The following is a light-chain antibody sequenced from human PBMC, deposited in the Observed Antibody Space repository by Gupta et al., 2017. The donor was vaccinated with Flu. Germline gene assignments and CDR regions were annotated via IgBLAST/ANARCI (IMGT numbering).Light chain of an antibody. CDR1: QSLAKSNGKVD. CDR2: QGS. V-gene: IGKV2-30*01. CDR3: MQYTFWPHT. J-gene: IGKJ2*01. Sequence: VALGQPASISCRSSQSLAKSNGKVDLDWFQQRPGQSPRRLIYQGSNRDSGVPDRFSGSGSATDFTLKISRVEAVDIAIYYCMQYTFWPHTFGQGTRLEI.